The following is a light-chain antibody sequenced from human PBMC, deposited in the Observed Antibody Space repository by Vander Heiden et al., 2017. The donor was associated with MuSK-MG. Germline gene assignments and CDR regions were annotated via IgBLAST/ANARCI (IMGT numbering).Light chain of an antibody. V-gene: IGKV3-11*01. Sequence: EIVLTQSPATLSLSPGERATLSCRASQSISTYLAWYQQKPGQAPRLLISDASNRATGIPARFSGSGSGTDFTLTISSLEPEDFAVYYCQLRCNWPHTFGQGTLLXIK. CDR2: DAS. J-gene: IGKJ5*01. CDR1: QSISTY. CDR3: QLRCNWPHT.